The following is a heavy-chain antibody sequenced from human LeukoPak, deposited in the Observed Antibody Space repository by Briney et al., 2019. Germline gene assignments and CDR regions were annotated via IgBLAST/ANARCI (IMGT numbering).Heavy chain of an antibody. CDR1: GFTFSSYW. CDR2: IKSDGSST. J-gene: IGHJ4*02. V-gene: IGHV3-74*01. D-gene: IGHD2-15*01. Sequence: GGSLRLSCAASGFTFSSYWMHWVRQAPGKGLVWVSRIKSDGSSTTHADSVRGRFTISRDDAKNSLYLQMNSLRAEDTAVYYCAGSGGSSCFLGCGFDYWGQGTLVTVSS. CDR3: AGSGGSSCFLGCGFDY.